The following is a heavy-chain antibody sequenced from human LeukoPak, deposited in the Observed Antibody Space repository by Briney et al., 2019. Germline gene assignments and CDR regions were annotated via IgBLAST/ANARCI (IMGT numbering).Heavy chain of an antibody. D-gene: IGHD6-19*01. CDR1: GGSISSVNL. J-gene: IGHJ4*02. Sequence: PSETLSLTCAVSGGSISSVNLWSWVRQPPGKGLEWVGEMYLSGTTTYNPSLKSRVTISIDKSKSQFSLSLRSVTAADTAVYYCAGLVGRYSTGMYYYFDYWGPGTLVTVSS. V-gene: IGHV4-4*02. CDR3: AGLVGRYSTGMYYYFDY. CDR2: MYLSGTT.